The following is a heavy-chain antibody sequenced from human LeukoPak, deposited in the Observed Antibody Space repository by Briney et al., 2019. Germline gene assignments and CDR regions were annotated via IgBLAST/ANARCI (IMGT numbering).Heavy chain of an antibody. V-gene: IGHV3-74*01. Sequence: PGGSLRLSCAASGFTFSSYWMHWVRQAPGKGLVWVSRIKSDGSSTSYADSVKGRFTISRDNAKNTLYLQMNSLRGGDTAVYYCARGYYYDSSGYRAFDIWGQGTMVTVSS. D-gene: IGHD3-22*01. CDR1: GFTFSSYW. CDR3: ARGYYYDSSGYRAFDI. CDR2: IKSDGSST. J-gene: IGHJ3*02.